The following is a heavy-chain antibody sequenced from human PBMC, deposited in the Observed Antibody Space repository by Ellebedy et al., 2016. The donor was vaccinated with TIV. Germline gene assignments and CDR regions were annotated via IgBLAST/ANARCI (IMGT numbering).Heavy chain of an antibody. CDR3: GREVDTSMADGLDV. CDR1: GFTFSSYW. Sequence: PGGSLRLSCAASGFTFSSYWMHWVRQAPGKGLVWVSRMNSDGSITRFADSLRGRFTISRDNAKNMQYLQMSSLTAEDTAVYYCGREVDTSMADGLDVWGQGTTVTVSS. CDR2: MNSDGSIT. J-gene: IGHJ6*02. V-gene: IGHV3-74*01. D-gene: IGHD5-18*01.